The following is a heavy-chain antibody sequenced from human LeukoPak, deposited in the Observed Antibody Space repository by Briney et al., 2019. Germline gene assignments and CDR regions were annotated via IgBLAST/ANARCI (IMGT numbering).Heavy chain of an antibody. CDR1: GFTFSNYA. Sequence: GGSLRLSCTASGFTFSNYAMSWVRQAPGKGPEWVSTFSGSGDSTYYADSVKGRFTISRDNSRNTLYLQMNSLRAEDTAVYFCAKALLRYFDWEFDYWGQGTLVTVSS. J-gene: IGHJ4*02. V-gene: IGHV3-23*01. CDR2: FSGSGDST. CDR3: AKALLRYFDWEFDY. D-gene: IGHD3-9*01.